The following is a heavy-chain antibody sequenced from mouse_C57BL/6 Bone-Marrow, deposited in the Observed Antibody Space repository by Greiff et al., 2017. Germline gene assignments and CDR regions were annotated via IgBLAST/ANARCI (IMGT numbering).Heavy chain of an antibody. Sequence: VQLQQSGAELVRPGASVTLSCKASGYTFTDYEMHWVKQTPVHGLEWIGAIDPETGGTAYNQKFKGKAILTADKSSSTAYMELRSLTSEDSAVYYGTRSDDGYYGFAYWGQGTLVTVSA. CDR2: IDPETGGT. J-gene: IGHJ3*01. CDR3: TRSDDGYYGFAY. V-gene: IGHV1-15*01. D-gene: IGHD2-3*01. CDR1: GYTFTDYE.